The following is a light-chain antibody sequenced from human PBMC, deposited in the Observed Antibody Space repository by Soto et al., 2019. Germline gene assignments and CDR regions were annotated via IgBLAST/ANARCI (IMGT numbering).Light chain of an antibody. J-gene: IGKJ1*01. V-gene: IGKV1-5*01. CDR1: HSVSSW. CDR2: DAS. Sequence: DVQMTQSPSTLSASIGDRVTITCRSSHSVSSWLAWFQQKPGKAPKLLIYDASSLQSGVPSRFSGSGSGTEFTLTINNLQPDDFATYYCQQYRTFGQGTKVEMK. CDR3: QQYRT.